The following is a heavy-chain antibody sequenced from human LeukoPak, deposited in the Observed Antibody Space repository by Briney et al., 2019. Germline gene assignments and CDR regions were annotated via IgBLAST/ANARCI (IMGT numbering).Heavy chain of an antibody. Sequence: GGSLRLSCAASGFSFSTYWMSWVRQTPEKGLKFVANIDQGGSVRNYMDSLKGRCTISRDNAKKSLYLEINSLRADDTAVYYCARVFGGAFDIWGQGTMVTVSS. CDR3: ARVFGGAFDI. CDR1: GFSFSTYW. V-gene: IGHV3-7*01. CDR2: IDQGGSVR. D-gene: IGHD3-10*01. J-gene: IGHJ3*02.